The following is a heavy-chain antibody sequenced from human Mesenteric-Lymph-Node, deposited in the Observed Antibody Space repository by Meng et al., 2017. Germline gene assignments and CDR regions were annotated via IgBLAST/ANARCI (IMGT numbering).Heavy chain of an antibody. CDR1: GYTLTTYA. V-gene: IGHV7-4-1*04. J-gene: IGHJ5*02. CDR3: VRGDWFDP. CDR2: INPNTGNP. Sequence: QVQLVQSGSELKKPGASVKVSCKASGYTLTTYAMNWVRQAPGQGREWMGWINPNTGNPTYAQGFTGRFVFSLDTSVNMAYLQITSLKAEDTAVYYCVRGDWFDPWGQGTLVTVSS.